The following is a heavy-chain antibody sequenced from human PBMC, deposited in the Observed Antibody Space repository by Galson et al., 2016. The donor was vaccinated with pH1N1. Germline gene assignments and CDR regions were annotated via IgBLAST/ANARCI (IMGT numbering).Heavy chain of an antibody. D-gene: IGHD4-17*01. CDR1: GYRFTNSW. V-gene: IGHV5-51*01. CDR2: IYLGGSLI. CDR3: ARQNDYGDYRGDAFDI. J-gene: IGHJ3*02. Sequence: QSGAEVKKPGESLKISCKGSGYRFTNSWIGWVRQMPGKGLEWMGIIYLGGSLIRYSPSFQGQVTVSADRSIDTVYLQWSSLKASDTAIYYCARQNDYGDYRGDAFDIWGQGTMVTVSS.